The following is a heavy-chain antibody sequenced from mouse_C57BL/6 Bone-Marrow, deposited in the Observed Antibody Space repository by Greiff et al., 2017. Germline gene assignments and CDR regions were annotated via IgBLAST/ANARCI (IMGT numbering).Heavy chain of an antibody. CDR3: EREYGSSSSYWYFDV. CDR1: GYSFTGYY. D-gene: IGHD1-1*01. CDR2: INPSTGGT. Sequence: EVQLQQSGPELVKPGASVKISCKASGYSFTGYYMNWVKQSPEKSLEWIGEINPSTGGTTYNQKFKAKATLTVDKSSSTAYMQLKSLTSEDSAVYYCEREYGSSSSYWYFDVWGTGTTVTVSS. J-gene: IGHJ1*03. V-gene: IGHV1-42*01.